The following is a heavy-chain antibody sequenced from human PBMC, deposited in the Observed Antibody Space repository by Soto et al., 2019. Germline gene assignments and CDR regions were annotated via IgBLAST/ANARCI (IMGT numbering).Heavy chain of an antibody. J-gene: IGHJ4*02. V-gene: IGHV4-39*02. CDR2: IYYSGST. CDR3: AGDYGSGSYLFDY. CDR1: GGSISSSSYY. Sequence: SETLSLTCTVSGGSISSSSYYWGWIRQPPGKGLEWIGSIYYSGSTYYNPSLKSQVTISVDTSKNQFSLKLSSVTAADTAVYYCAGDYGSGSYLFDYWGQGTLVTVSS. D-gene: IGHD3-10*01.